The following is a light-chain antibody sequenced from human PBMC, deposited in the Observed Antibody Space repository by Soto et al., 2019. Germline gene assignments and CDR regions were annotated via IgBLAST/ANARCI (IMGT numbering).Light chain of an antibody. CDR2: GAS. J-gene: IGKJ1*01. CDR3: QLYGRTLWR. V-gene: IGKV3-20*01. Sequence: EIVWTQSPGTLSLSPGEGATLSCRASQSVSTNFFAWYQQKPGQAPRLLIYGASTRATGIPDRFSGIGSGTDFPLTMSRMEPQDFSVYYCQLYGRTLWRFGEGTKL. CDR1: QSVSTNF.